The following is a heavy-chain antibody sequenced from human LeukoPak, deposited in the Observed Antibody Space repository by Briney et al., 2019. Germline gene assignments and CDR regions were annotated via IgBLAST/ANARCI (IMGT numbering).Heavy chain of an antibody. V-gene: IGHV3-23*01. CDR1: GFTFSSYG. J-gene: IGHJ6*03. D-gene: IGHD5-24*01. Sequence: GGTLRLSCAASGFTFSSYGMSWVRQAPGKGLEWVSAISGSGGSTYYADSVKGRFTISRDNSKNTLYLQMNSLRDEDTAVYYCARRGVEMATIFAYYYYYMDVWGKGTTVTISS. CDR2: ISGSGGST. CDR3: ARRGVEMATIFAYYYYYMDV.